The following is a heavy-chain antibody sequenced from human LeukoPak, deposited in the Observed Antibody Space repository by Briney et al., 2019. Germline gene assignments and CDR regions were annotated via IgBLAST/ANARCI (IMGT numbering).Heavy chain of an antibody. D-gene: IGHD3-22*01. CDR2: IYHSGTT. J-gene: IGHJ4*02. Sequence: PSETLSLTCAVSGYSISSGYYWGWIRQPPGKGLERIGYIYHSGTTYYNPSLKSRVTMSVDTSKNQFSPKLSSVTAAATAVYYCASGITMIVVAHWGQGILVTVSS. CDR1: GYSISSGYY. CDR3: ASGITMIVVAH. V-gene: IGHV4-38-2*01.